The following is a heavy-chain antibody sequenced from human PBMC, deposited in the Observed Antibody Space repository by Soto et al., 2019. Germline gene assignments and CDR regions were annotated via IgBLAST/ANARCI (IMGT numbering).Heavy chain of an antibody. CDR2: ISHSGST. D-gene: IGHD6-6*01. CDR3: QRSIAARSYYYGMDV. V-gene: IGHV4-34*01. CDR1: GGSFSGYY. Sequence: PSETLSLTCAVYGGSFSGYYWSWIRQPPGKGLEWIGEISHSGSTNYNPSLRSRVTISVDTSKNQFSLKLSSVTAADTAVYYCQRSIAARSYYYGMDVWGQGTTVTVSS. J-gene: IGHJ6*02.